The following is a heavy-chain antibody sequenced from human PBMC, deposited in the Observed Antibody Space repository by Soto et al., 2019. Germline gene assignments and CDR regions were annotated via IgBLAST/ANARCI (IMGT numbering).Heavy chain of an antibody. CDR2: ISSSSIYI. Sequence: EVQLVESGGGLVKPGGSLRLSCAASGFTFSSYSMNWVRQAPGKGLEWVSSISSSSIYIYYADSVKGRFTISRDNAKNSLYLQMNSLRAEDTAVYYCARDVFLAANWNDVPAVDYWGQGTLVTVSS. CDR1: GFTFSSYS. CDR3: ARDVFLAANWNDVPAVDY. V-gene: IGHV3-21*01. D-gene: IGHD1-20*01. J-gene: IGHJ4*02.